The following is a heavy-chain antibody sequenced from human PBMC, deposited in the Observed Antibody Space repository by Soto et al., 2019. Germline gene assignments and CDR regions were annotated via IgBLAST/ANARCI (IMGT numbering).Heavy chain of an antibody. CDR2: INHSGST. V-gene: IGHV4-34*01. D-gene: IGHD6-19*01. J-gene: IGHJ5*02. CDR3: ARGLKQWLVLIWFDP. CDR1: GGSFSGYY. Sequence: SETLSLTCAVYGGSFSGYYWSWIRQPPGKGLEWIGEINHSGSTNYNPSLKSRVTISVDTSKNQFSLKLSSVTAADTAVYYCARGLKQWLVLIWFDPWGQGTLVTVSS.